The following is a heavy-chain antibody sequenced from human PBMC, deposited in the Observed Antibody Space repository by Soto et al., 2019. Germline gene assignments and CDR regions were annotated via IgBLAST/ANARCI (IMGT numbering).Heavy chain of an antibody. CDR3: ARFWVVPAATVENWFDL. Sequence: GGSLRLSCAASGFTFSSYWMSWVRQAPGKGLEWVANIKQDGSEKYYVDSVKGRFTISRDNAKNSLYLQMNSLRAEDTAVYYCARFWVVPAATVENWFDLWGQGTLDTVSS. V-gene: IGHV3-7*01. J-gene: IGHJ5*02. CDR2: IKQDGSEK. D-gene: IGHD2-2*01. CDR1: GFTFSSYW.